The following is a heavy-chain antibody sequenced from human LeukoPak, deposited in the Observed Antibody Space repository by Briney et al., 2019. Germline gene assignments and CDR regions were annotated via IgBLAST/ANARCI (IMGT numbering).Heavy chain of an antibody. Sequence: GSLRLSCAASGFTFSSYSMNWVRQAPGKGLEWVSSISSTSSYIYYADSVKGRFTISRDNAKTSLFLQLNSLRAEDTAVYYCARASGYNFFFDYWGQGALVTVSS. V-gene: IGHV3-21*01. CDR3: ARASGYNFFFDY. J-gene: IGHJ4*02. CDR1: GFTFSSYS. CDR2: ISSTSSYI. D-gene: IGHD5-24*01.